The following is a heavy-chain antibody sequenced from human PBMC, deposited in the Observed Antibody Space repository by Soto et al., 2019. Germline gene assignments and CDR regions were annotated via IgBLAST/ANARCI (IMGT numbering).Heavy chain of an antibody. CDR3: AREELWYSSSQGGGWFDP. V-gene: IGHV4-34*01. D-gene: IGHD6-13*01. CDR1: AGSLSGYY. Sequence: ETMSRTYAVDAGSLSGYYWSWIRQPPGKGLEWIGEINHSGSTNYNPSLKSRVTISVDTSKNQFSLKLSSVTAADTAVYYCAREELWYSSSQGGGWFDPWGQGTLVTVPS. J-gene: IGHJ5*02. CDR2: INHSGST.